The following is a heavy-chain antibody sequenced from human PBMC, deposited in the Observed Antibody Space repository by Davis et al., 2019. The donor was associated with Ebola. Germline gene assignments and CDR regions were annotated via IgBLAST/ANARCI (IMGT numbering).Heavy chain of an antibody. D-gene: IGHD1-1*01. CDR2: INPHNGNT. Sequence: ASVKVSCKASGYTFASYGVSWVRQAPGQGLEWMGWINPHNGNTNYAQNVQGRVTMTTDTSTSTAYMEVGSLKSDDTAVYYCARAQFPTTSDHWGQGTLVTVSS. V-gene: IGHV1-18*01. J-gene: IGHJ4*02. CDR3: ARAQFPTTSDH. CDR1: GYTFASYG.